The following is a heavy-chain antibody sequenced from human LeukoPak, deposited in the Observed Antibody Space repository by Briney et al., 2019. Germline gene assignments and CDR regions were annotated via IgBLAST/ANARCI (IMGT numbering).Heavy chain of an antibody. D-gene: IGHD6-25*01. CDR1: GFTFSSSW. V-gene: IGHV3-74*01. J-gene: IGHJ4*02. CDR2: INSDGSST. Sequence: PGGSLRLSCAAPGFTFSSSWMHWVRQAPGKGLVWVSRINSDGSSTTYADSVKGRFTISRDNAKNTLYLQLNSLRAEDTAVYYCARAAVIAGATAYWGQGTLVTVSS. CDR3: ARAAVIAGATAY.